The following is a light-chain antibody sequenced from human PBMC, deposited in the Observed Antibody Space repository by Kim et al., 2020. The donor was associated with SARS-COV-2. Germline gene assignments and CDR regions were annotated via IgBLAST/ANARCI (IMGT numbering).Light chain of an antibody. CDR1: QDIDYY. CDR3: QQYQNVPRT. CDR2: DAS. Sequence: DTQMTQSPSSLSVSVGDRVTITCQASQDIDYYLNWYQQEPGKAPKVLIYDASKLKTGAPSRFSGSGSGTHFTFTISSLQPEDIATYYCQQYQNVPRTFGQGTKLEI. J-gene: IGKJ2*01. V-gene: IGKV1-33*01.